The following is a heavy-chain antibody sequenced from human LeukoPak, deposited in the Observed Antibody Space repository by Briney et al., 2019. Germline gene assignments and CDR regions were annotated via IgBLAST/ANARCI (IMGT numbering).Heavy chain of an antibody. CDR2: ISGSGGST. CDR1: GFTVSSNY. Sequence: GGSLRLSCAASGFTVSSNYMSWVRQAPGKGLEWVSAISGSGGSTYYADSVKGRFTISRDNSKNTVYLQMNNVRAEDTAVYYCAKDGAWLRFDDWGQGTLVTVSS. CDR3: AKDGAWLRFDD. J-gene: IGHJ4*02. V-gene: IGHV3-23*01. D-gene: IGHD5-12*01.